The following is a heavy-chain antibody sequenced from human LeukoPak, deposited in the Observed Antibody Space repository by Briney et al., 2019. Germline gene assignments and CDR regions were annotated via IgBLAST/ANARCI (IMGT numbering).Heavy chain of an antibody. J-gene: IGHJ6*02. CDR2: FDPEDGET. CDR3: ATDIPRRVRGVVYSSFGMDV. D-gene: IGHD3-10*01. Sequence: ASVKVSCKVSGYTLTDLSMHWVRQAPGKGLEWLGGFDPEDGETIYAQKFQGRVTLAEDTSTVTAYMELSSLRSEDTAAYYCATDIPRRVRGVVYSSFGMDVWGQGTTVTVSS. V-gene: IGHV1-24*01. CDR1: GYTLTDLS.